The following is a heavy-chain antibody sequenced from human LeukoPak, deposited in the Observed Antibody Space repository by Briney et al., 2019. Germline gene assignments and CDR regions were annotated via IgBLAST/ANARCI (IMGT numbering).Heavy chain of an antibody. V-gene: IGHV3-30*18. CDR3: AKSSPILRYFDWLSGMDY. Sequence: GGSLRLSCAASGFTFRSYGMHWVRQAPGKGLERTAVISFDGSDKYFADSVKRRVTISRDNSKNTLYLQMNSLRAEGTAVYYCAKSSPILRYFDWLSGMDYWGQGTLVTVSS. J-gene: IGHJ4*02. CDR2: ISFDGSDK. D-gene: IGHD3-9*01. CDR1: GFTFRSYG.